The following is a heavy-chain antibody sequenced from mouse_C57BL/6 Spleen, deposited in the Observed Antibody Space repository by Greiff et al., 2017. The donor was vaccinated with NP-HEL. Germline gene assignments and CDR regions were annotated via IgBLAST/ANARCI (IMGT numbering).Heavy chain of an antibody. V-gene: IGHV1-82*01. D-gene: IGHD1-1*01. CDR2: IYPGDGDT. CDR3: ARSPSTTVVAPNYFDY. J-gene: IGHJ2*01. CDR1: GYAFSSSW. Sequence: VQLQQSGPELVKPGASVKISCKASGYAFSSSWMNWVKQRPGKGLEWIGRIYPGDGDTNYNGKFKGKATLTADKSSSTAYMQLSSLTSEDSAVYFCARSPSTTVVAPNYFDYWGQGTTLTVSS.